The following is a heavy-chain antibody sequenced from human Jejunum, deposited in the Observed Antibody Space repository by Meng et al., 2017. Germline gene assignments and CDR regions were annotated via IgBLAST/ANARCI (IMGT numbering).Heavy chain of an antibody. D-gene: IGHD2-8*01. CDR1: GDSFTGYF. CDR3: ATNTYDSTNYWAY. J-gene: IGHJ1*01. CDR2: INPNSGAT. V-gene: IGHV1-2*06. Sequence: GHPIKHGGEVGGPGAPGKVPCKASGDSFTGYFMDWGRRAPGQGFEWLGRINPNSGATDYAQNFHGRVTMTRDTSITTAFMELSSLTSDDTAVYYCATNTYDSTNYWAYWGQGTLVTVSS.